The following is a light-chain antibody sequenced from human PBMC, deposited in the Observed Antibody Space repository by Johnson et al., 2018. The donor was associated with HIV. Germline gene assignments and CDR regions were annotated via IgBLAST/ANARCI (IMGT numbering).Light chain of an antibody. CDR2: QNT. CDR3: GTWDNSLKAEV. Sequence: QSVLTQPPSVSAAPGQMVTISCSGSSSNIGRNYVSWYQQLPGTAPKLLIYQNTWRPSWIPDRFSGSTSGASATLAITGLQTGDEADYYCGTWDNSLKAEVFGTGTKVTV. CDR1: SSNIGRNY. V-gene: IGLV1-51*02. J-gene: IGLJ1*01.